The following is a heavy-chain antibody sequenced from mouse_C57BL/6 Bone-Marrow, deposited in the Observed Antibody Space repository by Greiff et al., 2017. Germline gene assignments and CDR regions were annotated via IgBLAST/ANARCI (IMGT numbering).Heavy chain of an antibody. J-gene: IGHJ3*01. Sequence: EVKLVESGPVLVKPGASVKMSCKASGYTFTDYYMNWVKQSHGKSLEWIGVINPYNGGTSYNQKFKGKATLTVDKSSSTAYMELNSLTSEDSAVYYCAREGTGTGPWFAYWGQGTLVTVSA. CDR2: INPYNGGT. CDR3: AREGTGTGPWFAY. V-gene: IGHV1-19*01. D-gene: IGHD4-1*01. CDR1: GYTFTDYY.